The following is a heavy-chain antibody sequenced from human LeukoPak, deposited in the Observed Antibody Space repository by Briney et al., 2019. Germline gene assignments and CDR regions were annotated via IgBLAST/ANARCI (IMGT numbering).Heavy chain of an antibody. V-gene: IGHV3-23*01. Sequence: GGSLRLSCAASGLTYRIYAMTWARQARGKGLECVSTISDSATTTYYADSVKGRFTISRNNSKNTLYMQMNSLRAEDTAVYYCAKDRSNWGLTWLDPWGQGTLVTVSS. J-gene: IGHJ5*02. CDR3: AKDRSNWGLTWLDP. D-gene: IGHD7-27*01. CDR2: ISDSATTT. CDR1: GLTYRIYA.